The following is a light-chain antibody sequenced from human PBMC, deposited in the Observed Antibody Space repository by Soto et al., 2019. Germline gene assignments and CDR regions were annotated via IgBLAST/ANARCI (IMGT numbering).Light chain of an antibody. V-gene: IGLV2-14*01. CDR2: DVT. J-gene: IGLJ3*02. CDR1: SSDIGAYNY. Sequence: QSALTQPASVSGSPGQSITISCTGSSSDIGAYNYVSWYQQHPGKAPKLMIYDVTTRPSGVSYRFSGSKSGSTASLTISGLQAEDEADYYCSSYTISRIRVFGGGTKLTVL. CDR3: SSYTISRIRV.